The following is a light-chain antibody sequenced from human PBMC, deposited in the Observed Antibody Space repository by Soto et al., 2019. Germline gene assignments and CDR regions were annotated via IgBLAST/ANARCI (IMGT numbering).Light chain of an antibody. CDR2: GNN. V-gene: IGLV1-40*01. CDR1: SSNIGAGYD. Sequence: QSVLTQPPSVSGAPGQRVTISCTGSSSNIGAGYDVPWYQQLPGTAPKLLIYGNNNQPPGVPDRFSGSKSGPSASLAITGLQAEDEADYYCQSYDSSLSGYVFGTGTKLTVL. J-gene: IGLJ1*01. CDR3: QSYDSSLSGYV.